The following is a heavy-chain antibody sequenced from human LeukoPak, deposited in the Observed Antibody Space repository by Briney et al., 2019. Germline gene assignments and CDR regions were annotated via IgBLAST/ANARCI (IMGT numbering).Heavy chain of an antibody. CDR2: INPNSGGT. Sequence: ASVKVSCKASGYTFTGYYMHWVRQAPGQGLEWMGWINPNSGGTNYAQKFQGRVTMTRDTSISTAYMELSRLRSDDTAVCYCARDPSEMATDDYWGQGTLVTVSS. V-gene: IGHV1-2*02. CDR3: ARDPSEMATDDY. J-gene: IGHJ4*02. CDR1: GYTFTGYY. D-gene: IGHD5-24*01.